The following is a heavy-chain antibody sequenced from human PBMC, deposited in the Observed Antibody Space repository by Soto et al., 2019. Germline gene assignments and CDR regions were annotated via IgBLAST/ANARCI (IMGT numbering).Heavy chain of an antibody. J-gene: IGHJ5*02. CDR3: ARVTEWIRYYNRFDP. D-gene: IGHD5-12*01. V-gene: IGHV4-59*01. CDR1: GGSISSYY. CDR2: IYYSGST. Sequence: PSETLSLTCTVSGGSISSYYWSWIRQPPGKGLEWIGYIYYSGSTSYNHSLKSRVTIPVDTSKNQFSLQLSSVTAADTAVYYCARVTEWIRYYNRFDPWGQGTLVTVSS.